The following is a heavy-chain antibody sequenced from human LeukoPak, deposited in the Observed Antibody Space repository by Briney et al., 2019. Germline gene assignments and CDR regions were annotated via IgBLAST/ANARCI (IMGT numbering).Heavy chain of an antibody. V-gene: IGHV1-18*01. CDR2: ISAYNGNT. J-gene: IGHJ4*02. CDR3: ARDQPLAAAAAPDY. Sequence: ASVKVSCKAFGYTFTSYGISWVRQAPGQGLEWMGWISAYNGNTNYAQKLQGRVTMTTDTSTSTAYMELRSLRSDDTAVYYCARDQPLAAAAAPDYWGQGTLVTVSS. D-gene: IGHD6-13*01. CDR1: GYTFTSYG.